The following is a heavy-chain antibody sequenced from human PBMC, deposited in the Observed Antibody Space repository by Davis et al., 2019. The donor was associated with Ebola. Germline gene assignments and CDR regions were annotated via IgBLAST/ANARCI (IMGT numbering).Heavy chain of an antibody. Sequence: SETLSLTCTVSGGSISSGDYYWSWIRQPPGKGLEWIGYIYYSGSTYYNPSLKSRVTISVDTSKNQFSLKLSSVTAADTAVYYCARAGLYDFWSGYYYYYYSMDVWGQGTTVTVSS. J-gene: IGHJ6*02. V-gene: IGHV4-30-4*01. CDR3: ARAGLYDFWSGYYYYYYSMDV. CDR2: IYYSGST. D-gene: IGHD3-3*01. CDR1: GGSISSGDYY.